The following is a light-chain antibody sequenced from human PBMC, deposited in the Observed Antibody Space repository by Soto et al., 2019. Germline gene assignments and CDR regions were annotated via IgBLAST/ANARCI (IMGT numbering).Light chain of an antibody. V-gene: IGKV4-1*01. CDR1: QSALLTSNNKNY. CDR2: WAS. Sequence: DIVMTQSPDSLAVSLGERATINCESSQSALLTSNNKNYLGWYQQKPGQPPKLLLSWASARKSGVPERFTGGESGTLFTISLNSLQAEDVAVYYCQQYYTLPLTFGGGTKVEIK. CDR3: QQYYTLPLT. J-gene: IGKJ4*01.